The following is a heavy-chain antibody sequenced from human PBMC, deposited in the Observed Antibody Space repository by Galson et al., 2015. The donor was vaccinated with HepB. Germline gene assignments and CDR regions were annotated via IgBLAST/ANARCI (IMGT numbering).Heavy chain of an antibody. J-gene: IGHJ4*02. V-gene: IGHV3-49*04. CDR2: IRTETYGGTT. CDR1: GFTFGDYA. Sequence: SLRLSCASSGFTFGDYAMNWVRQAPGKGLEWVAFIRTETYGGTTEYAASVKGRFTIFRDDSNSIAYLQKNSLKIADTAVYYCTRDLGYYYGSGSDYWGQGTLVTVSS. D-gene: IGHD3-10*01. CDR3: TRDLGYYYGSGSDY.